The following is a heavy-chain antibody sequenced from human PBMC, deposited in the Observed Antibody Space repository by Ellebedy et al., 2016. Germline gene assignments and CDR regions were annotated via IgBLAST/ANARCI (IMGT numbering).Heavy chain of an antibody. V-gene: IGHV3-74*01. CDR2: LGASGGGT. CDR3: AKARGFSYGQGAFDL. CDR1: GFTFSNYW. J-gene: IGHJ3*01. D-gene: IGHD5-18*01. Sequence: GESLKISXEVSGFTFSNYWMHWVRQAPGKGLGWVSTLGASGGGTYYPDSVKGRFTISRDNAKNSLYLHMRTLRSDDSALYRCAKARGFSYGQGAFDLWGLGTMVTVS.